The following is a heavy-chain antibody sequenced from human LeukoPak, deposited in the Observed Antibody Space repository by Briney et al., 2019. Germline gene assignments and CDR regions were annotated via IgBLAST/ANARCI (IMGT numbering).Heavy chain of an antibody. V-gene: IGHV3-33*01. CDR1: GFTFSSYG. J-gene: IGHJ6*02. CDR3: AREHLAMIYDV. CDR2: IWYDGTNK. Sequence: PGGSLRLSCAASGFTFSSYGMHWVRQAPGKGLEWVAVIWYDGTNKYYADSVKGRFTISRDNSKNTLYLQMSGLRAEDTAVYYCAREHLAMIYDVWGQGTTVTVSS. D-gene: IGHD3/OR15-3a*01.